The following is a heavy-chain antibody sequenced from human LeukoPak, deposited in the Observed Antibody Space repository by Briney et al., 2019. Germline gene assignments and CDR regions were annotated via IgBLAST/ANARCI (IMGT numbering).Heavy chain of an antibody. CDR1: GYSFTSYW. D-gene: IGHD2-2*01. Sequence: GESLKISCKCSGYSFTSYWIGWVRQMPGKGLEWMGIIYPGDSDTRYSPSFQGQVTISADKSISTAYLQWSSLKASDTAMYYCAKTDRQYCSRSSCYALDYWGQGTQVTVSS. V-gene: IGHV5-51*01. CDR2: IYPGDSDT. J-gene: IGHJ4*02. CDR3: AKTDRQYCSRSSCYALDY.